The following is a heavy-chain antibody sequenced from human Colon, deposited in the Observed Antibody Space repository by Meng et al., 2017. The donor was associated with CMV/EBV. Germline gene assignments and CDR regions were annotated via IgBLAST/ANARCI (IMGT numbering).Heavy chain of an antibody. CDR2: IKSKTDGGTT. J-gene: IGHJ4*02. CDR3: ARGSISGVTYWEY. D-gene: IGHD1-26*01. CDR1: GFTFSNAW. Sequence: GGSLRLSCAASGFTFSNAWMSWVRQAPGKGLEWVGRIKSKTDGGTTDYAAPVKGRFTISRDDSKNTLYLQMNSLKTEDTAVYYCARGSISGVTYWEYWGRGTLVTVSS. V-gene: IGHV3-15*01.